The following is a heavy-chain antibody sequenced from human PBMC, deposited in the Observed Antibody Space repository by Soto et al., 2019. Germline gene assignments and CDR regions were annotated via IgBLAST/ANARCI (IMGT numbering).Heavy chain of an antibody. CDR3: ARGPLRITMIVVVIGDAFDI. CDR2: INAGNGNT. CDR1: GYTFTSYA. V-gene: IGHV1-3*01. J-gene: IGHJ3*02. Sequence: ASVKVSCDASGYTFTSYAMHWVRQAPGQRLEWMGWINAGNGNTKYSQKFQGRVTITRDTSASTAYMELGRLRSEDTAVYCCARGPLRITMIVVVIGDAFDIWGQGTMVTVS. D-gene: IGHD3-22*01.